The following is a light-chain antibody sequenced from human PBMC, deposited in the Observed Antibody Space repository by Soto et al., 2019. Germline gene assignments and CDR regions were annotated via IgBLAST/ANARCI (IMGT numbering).Light chain of an antibody. CDR2: GAS. V-gene: IGKV3-15*01. CDR3: QQYNKWPWT. J-gene: IGKJ1*01. Sequence: EIVMTQSPATLSVSQGERATLSCMASQSVTNNLAWHQKTPGQAPRLLIYGASTRATDIPARFSGSGSGKEFTLTISSLQYEDFAVYYWQQYNKWPWTFGQGTKVEI. CDR1: QSVTNN.